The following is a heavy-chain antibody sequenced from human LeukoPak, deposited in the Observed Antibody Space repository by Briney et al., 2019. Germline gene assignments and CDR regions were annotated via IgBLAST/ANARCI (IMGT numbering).Heavy chain of an antibody. J-gene: IGHJ4*02. D-gene: IGHD3-22*01. CDR2: ITTSGGSI. V-gene: IGHV3-23*01. CDR1: GFTFSSYA. CDR3: AKGSYYDSSGYYPGR. Sequence: GGSLRLSCATSGFTFSSYAMSWVRQAPGKGLEWVSTITTSGGSIYCADSVKGRFTISRDNAKNSLYLQMNSLRAEDTALYYCAKGSYYDSSGYYPGRWGQGTLVTVSS.